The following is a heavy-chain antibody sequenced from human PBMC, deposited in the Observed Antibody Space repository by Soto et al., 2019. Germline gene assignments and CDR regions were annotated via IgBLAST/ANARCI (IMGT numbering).Heavy chain of an antibody. D-gene: IGHD2-2*01. CDR2: ISYDGSNK. CDR1: GFTFSSYG. J-gene: IGHJ4*02. V-gene: IGHV3-30*03. Sequence: GESLRLSCAASGFTFSSYGMHWVLQAPGKGLEWVAVISYDGSNKYYADSVKGRFTISRDNSKNTLYPQMNSLRAEDTAVYYCAPSPCSSNSCYHDYWGPGTLVTVYS. CDR3: APSPCSSNSCYHDY.